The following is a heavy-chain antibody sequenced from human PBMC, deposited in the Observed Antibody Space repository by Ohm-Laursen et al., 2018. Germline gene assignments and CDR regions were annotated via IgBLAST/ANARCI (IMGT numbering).Heavy chain of an antibody. CDR2: IYYSGSA. J-gene: IGHJ4*02. V-gene: IGHV4-31*01. Sequence: TLSLTCTVSGGSISSAGYYWSWIRQHPGKGLEWIGYIYYSGSAHYNPSLKSLVTISVDTSKNQFSLNLSSVTAADTAVYYCARFGGSYYDPSFDYWGQGTLVTVSS. CDR1: GGSISSAGYY. CDR3: ARFGGSYYDPSFDY. D-gene: IGHD1-26*01.